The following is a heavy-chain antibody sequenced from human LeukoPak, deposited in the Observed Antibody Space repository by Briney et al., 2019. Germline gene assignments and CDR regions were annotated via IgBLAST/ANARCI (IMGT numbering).Heavy chain of an antibody. V-gene: IGHV3-74*01. J-gene: IGHJ4*02. CDR1: GFTFSNYC. CDR2: INSDGSST. CDR3: AWEGRGYSYAFEY. D-gene: IGHD5-18*01. Sequence: GGSLRLSCAASGFTFSNYCMHWVRQAPGKGLVWVSRINSDGSSTTYADSVKGRFTISRDNGQNTLYLQMNSLRAEDTAVYYCAWEGRGYSYAFEYWGQGTLVTVSS.